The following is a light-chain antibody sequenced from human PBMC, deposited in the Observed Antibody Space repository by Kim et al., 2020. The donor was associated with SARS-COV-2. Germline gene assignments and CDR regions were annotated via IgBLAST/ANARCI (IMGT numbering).Light chain of an antibody. CDR2: GKN. CDR3: NSRDSSGNHVV. J-gene: IGLJ2*01. Sequence: SSELTQDPAVSVALGQTVRITCQGASLRSYYASWYQQKPGQAPVLVIYGKNNRPSGIPDRFSGSSSGNTASLTITGAQAEDEADYYCNSRDSSGNHVVFGGGTQVTVL. CDR1: SLRSYY. V-gene: IGLV3-19*01.